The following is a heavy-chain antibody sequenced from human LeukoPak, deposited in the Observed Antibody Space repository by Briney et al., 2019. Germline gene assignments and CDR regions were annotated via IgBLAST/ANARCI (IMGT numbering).Heavy chain of an antibody. D-gene: IGHD6-19*01. CDR1: GFTFSSYA. Sequence: LAGGSLRLSCAASGFTFSSYAMSWVRQAPGKGLEWVSAFSGSGGSTYYADSVKGRFTISRDNSKNTLYLQMNSLRAEDTAVYYCARISGWSALWGQGTLVTVSS. CDR3: ARISGWSAL. J-gene: IGHJ1*01. V-gene: IGHV3-23*01. CDR2: FSGSGGST.